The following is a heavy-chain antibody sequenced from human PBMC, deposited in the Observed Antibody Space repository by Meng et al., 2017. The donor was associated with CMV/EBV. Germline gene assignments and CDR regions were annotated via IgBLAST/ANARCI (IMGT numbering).Heavy chain of an antibody. CDR1: GFTFSSYW. J-gene: IGHJ6*02. D-gene: IGHD6-13*01. CDR2: IKQDGSEK. Sequence: GESLKISCAASGFTFSSYWMSWVRQAPGKGLEWVANIKQDGSEKYYVDSVKGRFTISRDNSKNTLYLQMNSLRAEDTAVYYCASRKQQLHYLDVWGQGTTVTVSS. CDR3: ASRKQQLHYLDV. V-gene: IGHV3-7*01.